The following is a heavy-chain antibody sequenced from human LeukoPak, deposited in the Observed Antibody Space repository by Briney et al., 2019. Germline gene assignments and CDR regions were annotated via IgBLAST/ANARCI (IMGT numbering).Heavy chain of an antibody. D-gene: IGHD3-10*01. CDR1: GFTFSRYA. CDR3: AKVGSRMVRGLVVYYYYMDV. V-gene: IGHV3-23*01. J-gene: IGHJ6*03. Sequence: GSLTLSCAAPGFTFSRYARRRVRQAQGKGLEWVSAISGGGGSVHYVDSVKGRLTISRDNSKNTLYLQMNSLRAEDTAVYYCAKVGSRMVRGLVVYYYYMDVWGKGPTVTIS. CDR2: ISGGGGSV.